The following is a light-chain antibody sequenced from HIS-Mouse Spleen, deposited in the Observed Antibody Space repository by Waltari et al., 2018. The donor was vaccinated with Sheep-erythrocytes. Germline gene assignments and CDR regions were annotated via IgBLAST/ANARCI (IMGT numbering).Light chain of an antibody. J-gene: IGLJ3*02. CDR1: TSDVVGYNY. V-gene: IGLV2-8*01. Sequence: QSALTQPPSASGSPGQPVTISCTGTTSDVVGYNYVSWYQQHPGKAPKLMIYEVSKRPSGVPDRFSVSKSGNTASLTVSGLQAEDEADYYCSSYAGSNNWVFGGGNKLTVL. CDR2: EVS. CDR3: SSYAGSNNWV.